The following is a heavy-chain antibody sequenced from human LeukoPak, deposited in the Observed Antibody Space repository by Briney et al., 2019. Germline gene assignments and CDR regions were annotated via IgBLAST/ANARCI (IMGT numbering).Heavy chain of an antibody. J-gene: IGHJ4*02. Sequence: PSQTLSLTCAVSGGSICSGGYSWSWIRQPPGKGLEWIGYIYHSGSTYYNPSLKSRVTISVDRSKNQFSLKLSSVTAADTAVYYCARGGPYYDYAYDYWGQGTLVTVSS. V-gene: IGHV4-30-2*01. CDR1: GGSICSGGYS. D-gene: IGHD3-16*01. CDR3: ARGGPYYDYAYDY. CDR2: IYHSGST.